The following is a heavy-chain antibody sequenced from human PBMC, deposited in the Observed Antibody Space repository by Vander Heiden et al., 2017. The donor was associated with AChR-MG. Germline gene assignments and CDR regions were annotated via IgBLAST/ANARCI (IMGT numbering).Heavy chain of an antibody. CDR1: GFPFSSYR. J-gene: IGHJ6*02. V-gene: IGHV3-21*01. CDR2: ISSSSSYI. Sequence: EVQLVESGGGLVKPGVSLRLSCAASGFPFSSYRMNGVRQAPGKGLEWVSSISSSSSYIYYADSVKGRFTISRDNAKNSLYLQMNSLRAEDTAVYYCARDRWTTMVRGVGGGYGMDVWGQGTTVTVSS. D-gene: IGHD3-10*01. CDR3: ARDRWTTMVRGVGGGYGMDV.